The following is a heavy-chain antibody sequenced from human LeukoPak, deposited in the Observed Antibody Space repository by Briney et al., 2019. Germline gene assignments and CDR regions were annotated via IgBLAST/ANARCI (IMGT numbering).Heavy chain of an antibody. D-gene: IGHD3-22*01. CDR1: GGTFSSYA. V-gene: IGHV1-69*13. CDR3: ARGGRITMIVVAANSYDAFDI. J-gene: IGHJ3*02. Sequence: ASVKVSCKASGGTFSSYAISWVRRAPGQGLEWMGGIIPIFGTSNYAQKFQGRVTITADESTSTAYMELSSLRSEDTAVYYCARGGRITMIVVAANSYDAFDIWGQGTMGTVSS. CDR2: IIPIFGTS.